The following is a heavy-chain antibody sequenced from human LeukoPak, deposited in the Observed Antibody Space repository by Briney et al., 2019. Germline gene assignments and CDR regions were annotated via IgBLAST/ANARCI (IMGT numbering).Heavy chain of an antibody. CDR1: GGTFSSYA. V-gene: IGHV1-69*13. J-gene: IGHJ4*02. D-gene: IGHD6-19*01. Sequence: ASVKVSCKASGGTFSSYAISWVRQAPGQGLEWMGGIIPIFGTANYAQKFQGRVTITADESTSTAYMELSSLRSEDTAVYYCARGGGSSGWPTTSDYWGQGTLVTVSS. CDR3: ARGGGSSGWPTTSDY. CDR2: IIPIFGTA.